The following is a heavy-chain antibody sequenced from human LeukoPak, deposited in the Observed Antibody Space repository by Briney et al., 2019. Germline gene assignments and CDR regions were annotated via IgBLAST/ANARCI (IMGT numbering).Heavy chain of an antibody. V-gene: IGHV3-48*03. CDR2: ISSSGSTI. D-gene: IGHD6-13*01. CDR1: GFTFSIYE. Sequence: GGSLRLSCAASGFTFSIYEMNWVRQAPGKGLEWVSYISSSGSTIYYADSVKGRFTISRDNAKNSLYLQMNSLRAEDTAVYYCARAAIAAAGGIDYWGQGTLVTVSS. CDR3: ARAAIAAAGGIDY. J-gene: IGHJ4*02.